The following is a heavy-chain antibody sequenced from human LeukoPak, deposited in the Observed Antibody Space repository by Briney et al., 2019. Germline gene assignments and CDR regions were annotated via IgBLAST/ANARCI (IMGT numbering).Heavy chain of an antibody. D-gene: IGHD1-7*01. CDR2: ISGDGGST. CDR1: GFTFNDYA. Sequence: GGSLRLSCAASGFTFNDYAMHWVRQAPGKGLEWVSLISGDGGSTYYADSVKGRFTISRDNSKNSLYLQMNSLRTEDTALYYCAKEYSYNWDYMGLGSFDIWGQGTMVTVSS. CDR3: AKEYSYNWDYMGLGSFDI. J-gene: IGHJ3*02. V-gene: IGHV3-43*02.